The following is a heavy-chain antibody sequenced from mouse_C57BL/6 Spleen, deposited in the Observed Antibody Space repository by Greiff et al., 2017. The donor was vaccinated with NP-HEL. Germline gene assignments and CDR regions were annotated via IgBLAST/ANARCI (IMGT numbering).Heavy chain of an antibody. CDR2: IDPSDSET. J-gene: IGHJ3*01. Sequence: QVQLQQPGAELVRPGSSVKLSCKASGYTFTSYWMHWVKQRPIQGLEWIGNIDPSDSETNYNQKFKDKATLTVDKSSGTAYMQLSSLTSEDSAVYYCARGGTNFAYWGQGTLVTVSA. D-gene: IGHD1-3*01. V-gene: IGHV1-52*01. CDR3: ARGGTNFAY. CDR1: GYTFTSYW.